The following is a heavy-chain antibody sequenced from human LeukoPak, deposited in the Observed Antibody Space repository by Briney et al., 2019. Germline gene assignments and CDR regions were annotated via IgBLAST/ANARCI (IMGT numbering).Heavy chain of an antibody. CDR1: GFTFSSYA. CDR2: ISSSSSYI. CDR3: ARVAVAGTTVPQYFDY. Sequence: PGGSLRLSCAASGFTFSSYAMSWVRQAPGKGLEWVSSISSSSSYIYYADSVEGRFTISRDNAKNSLYLQMNSLRAEDTAVYYCARVAVAGTTVPQYFDYWGQGTLVTVSS. V-gene: IGHV3-21*01. D-gene: IGHD6-19*01. J-gene: IGHJ4*02.